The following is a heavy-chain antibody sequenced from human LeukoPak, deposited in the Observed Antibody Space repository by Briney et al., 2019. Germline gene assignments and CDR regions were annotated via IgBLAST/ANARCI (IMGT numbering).Heavy chain of an antibody. CDR2: IKKDGSEK. J-gene: IGHJ6*03. Sequence: GGSLRLSCAASGFTFSSHRMSWVRQAPGKGLEWVANIKKDGSEKYYVDSVKGRFTISRDNAKTSLYLQMNSLRAEDTAVYYCARMQKGYNWNDFGHYHYYMDVWGKGTTVTISS. D-gene: IGHD1-1*01. V-gene: IGHV3-7*03. CDR3: ARMQKGYNWNDFGHYHYYMDV. CDR1: GFTFSSHR.